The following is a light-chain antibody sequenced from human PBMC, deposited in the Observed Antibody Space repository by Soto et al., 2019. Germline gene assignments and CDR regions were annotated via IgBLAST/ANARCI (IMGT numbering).Light chain of an antibody. V-gene: IGKV4-1*01. Sequence: DIVMTQSPDSLSVSLGERATIKCRSSQSVLHRSNGNNYIAWYQQKPGQPPKLLIYWSSTRDSGVPDRFLGSESGTDFTLTVSSRPAEDVAFYYCQQYKSLPFTFGPGTKVHIE. CDR1: QSVLHRSNGNNY. CDR3: QQYKSLPFT. J-gene: IGKJ3*01. CDR2: WSS.